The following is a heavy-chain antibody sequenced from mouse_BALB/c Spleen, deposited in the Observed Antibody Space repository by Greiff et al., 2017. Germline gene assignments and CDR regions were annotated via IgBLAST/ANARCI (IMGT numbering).Heavy chain of an antibody. V-gene: IGHV1-18*01. CDR2: INPYNGGT. CDR3: AGIYYYGSSYGDFDV. CDR1: GYSFTGYT. Sequence: EVHLVESGPELVKPGASMKISCKASGYSFTGYTMNWVKQSHGKNLEWIGLINPYNGGTSYNQKFKGKATLTVDKSSSTAYMELLSLTSEDSAVYYCAGIYYYGSSYGDFDVWGAGTTVTVSS. D-gene: IGHD1-1*01. J-gene: IGHJ1*01.